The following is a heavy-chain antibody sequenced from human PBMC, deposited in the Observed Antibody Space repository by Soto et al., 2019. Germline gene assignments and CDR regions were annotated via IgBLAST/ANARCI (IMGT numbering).Heavy chain of an antibody. V-gene: IGHV4-59*13. CDR2: VYHTGST. CDR1: CASITTYY. CDR3: ARRLLGSGWTLDS. J-gene: IGHJ4*02. D-gene: IGHD6-19*01. Sequence: SETLSLTCDVSCASITTYYWSWIRQAPGKGLEWIGNVYHTGSTDYNSSLRSRVTISVDTSQNQFSLNMNSVTAADTAVYYCARRLLGSGWTLDSCGQGARVTVSS.